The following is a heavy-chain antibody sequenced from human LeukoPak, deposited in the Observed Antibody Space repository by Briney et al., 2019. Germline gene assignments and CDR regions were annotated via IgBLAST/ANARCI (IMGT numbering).Heavy chain of an antibody. CDR1: GITLSNYG. J-gene: IGHJ4*02. Sequence: PGGSLRLSCAVSGITLSNYGMSWVRQAPGKGLEWVAGISDSGASTKYADSVKGRFTIARDNRKNTLYLQMNSLRAEDTAVYFCAKRGVVVRVILVGFHKEAYYFESWGQGALVTVSS. V-gene: IGHV3-23*01. CDR3: AKRGVVVRVILVGFHKEAYYFES. D-gene: IGHD3-10*01. CDR2: ISDSGAST.